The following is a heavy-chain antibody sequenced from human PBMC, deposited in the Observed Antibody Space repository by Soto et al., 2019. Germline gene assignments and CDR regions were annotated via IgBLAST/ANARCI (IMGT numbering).Heavy chain of an antibody. CDR1: GGSFSGYY. D-gene: IGHD1-1*01. CDR2: INHSGST. V-gene: IGHV4-34*01. J-gene: IGHJ4*02. Sequence: QVQLQQWGAGLLKPSETLSLTCAVYGGSFSGYYWSWLRQPPGKGLAWIGEINHSGSTNYNPSLKIRVPISVDTSKNQFSLKRSSVTAADTAVYYCARPSCSSGYFDYWGQGSLVTVSS. CDR3: ARPSCSSGYFDY.